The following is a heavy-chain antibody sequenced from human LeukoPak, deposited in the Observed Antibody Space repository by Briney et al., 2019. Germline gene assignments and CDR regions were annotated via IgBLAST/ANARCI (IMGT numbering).Heavy chain of an antibody. J-gene: IGHJ4*02. V-gene: IGHV4-59*01. CDR3: AREGLGTIDY. CDR2: IYYSGST. D-gene: IGHD3/OR15-3a*01. CDR1: GGSISSYY. Sequence: PSETLSLTCTVSGGSISSYYWSWIRRPPGKGLEWIGYIYYSGSTNYNPSLKSRVTISVDTSKNQFSLKLSSVTAADTAVYYCAREGLGTIDYWGQGTLVTVSP.